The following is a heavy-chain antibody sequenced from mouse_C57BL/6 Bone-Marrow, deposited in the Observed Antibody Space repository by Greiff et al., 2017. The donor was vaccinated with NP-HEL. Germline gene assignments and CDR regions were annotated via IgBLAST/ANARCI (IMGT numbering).Heavy chain of an antibody. D-gene: IGHD1-1*01. CDR3: ARDSSSYWYFDV. Sequence: QVQLQQPGAELVKPGASVKMSCKASGYTFTSYWITWVKQRPGQGLEWIGDIYPGSGSTNYNEQFKSKATLTVDTSSSTAYMQLSSLTSEDSAVYYCARDSSSYWYFDVWGTGTTVTVSS. CDR1: GYTFTSYW. V-gene: IGHV1-55*01. J-gene: IGHJ1*03. CDR2: IYPGSGST.